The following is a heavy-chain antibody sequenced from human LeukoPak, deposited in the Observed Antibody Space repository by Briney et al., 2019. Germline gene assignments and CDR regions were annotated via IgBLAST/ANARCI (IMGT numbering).Heavy chain of an antibody. CDR2: ISSSGSTK. Sequence: PGGSLRLSCAASGFTFSSYEMNWVRQAPGKGLEWVSYISSSGSTKYYADSVKGRFTISRDNAKNSLYLQMNSLTDEDTAVYYCARGGGSGRYGLPFDSWGQGTLVTVSS. D-gene: IGHD6-13*01. J-gene: IGHJ4*02. CDR1: GFTFSSYE. CDR3: ARGGGSGRYGLPFDS. V-gene: IGHV3-48*03.